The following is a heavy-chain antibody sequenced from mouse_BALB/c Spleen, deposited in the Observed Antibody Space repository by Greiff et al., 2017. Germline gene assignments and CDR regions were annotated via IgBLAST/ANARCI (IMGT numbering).Heavy chain of an antibody. J-gene: IGHJ4*01. Sequence: QVQLKESGAELARPGASVKLSCKASGYTFTSYWMQWVKQRPGQGLEWIGAIYPGDGDTRYTQKFKGKATLTADKSSSTAYMQLSSLASEDSAVYYCARAYYGDYAMDYWGQGTSVTVSS. CDR1: GYTFTSYW. CDR3: ARAYYGDYAMDY. CDR2: IYPGDGDT. D-gene: IGHD1-1*01. V-gene: IGHV1-87*01.